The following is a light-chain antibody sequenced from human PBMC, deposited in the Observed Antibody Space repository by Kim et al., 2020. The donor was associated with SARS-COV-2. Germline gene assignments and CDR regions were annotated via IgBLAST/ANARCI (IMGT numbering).Light chain of an antibody. CDR2: DNN. CDR3: GTWDSSLSAGWV. Sequence: KVTISCSGSSYNIGNNYVYWYQQLPGTAPKLLIYDNNKRPSGIPDRFSGSKSGTSATLGITGLQTGDEADYYCGTWDSSLSAGWVFGGGTKLTVL. V-gene: IGLV1-51*01. J-gene: IGLJ3*02. CDR1: SYNIGNNY.